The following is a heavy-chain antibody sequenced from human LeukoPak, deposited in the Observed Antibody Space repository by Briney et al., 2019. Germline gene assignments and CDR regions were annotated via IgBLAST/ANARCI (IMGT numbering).Heavy chain of an antibody. CDR1: GGSFSGYY. Sequence: SETLSLTCAVYGGSFSGYYWTWIRQPPGKGLEWIGEINHSGSTNYNPSLKSRVTTSVDTSKNQFSPKLSSVTAADTAVYYCARGEWLSNWFDPWGQGTLVTVSS. V-gene: IGHV4-34*01. CDR3: ARGEWLSNWFDP. D-gene: IGHD6-19*01. J-gene: IGHJ5*02. CDR2: INHSGST.